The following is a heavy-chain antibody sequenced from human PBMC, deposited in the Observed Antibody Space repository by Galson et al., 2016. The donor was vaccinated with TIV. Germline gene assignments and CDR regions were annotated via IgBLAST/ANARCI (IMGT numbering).Heavy chain of an antibody. CDR2: IISIFRTA. V-gene: IGHV1-69*13. CDR1: GGIFSGYA. Sequence: SVKVSCKASGGIFSGYAINWVRQAPGQGLEWMGRIISIFRTANYAEKFQGRVTITADDSTNTVHMELSSLKSDDTAMYYCARPSSSCRGCSYYYYMDVWGKGTTVTVPS. D-gene: IGHD6-19*01. J-gene: IGHJ6*03. CDR3: ARPSSSCRGCSYYYYMDV.